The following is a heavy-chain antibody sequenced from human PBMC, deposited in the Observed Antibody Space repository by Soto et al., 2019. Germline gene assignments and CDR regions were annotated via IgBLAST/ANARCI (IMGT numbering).Heavy chain of an antibody. V-gene: IGHV1-69*01. CDR3: ARGGDCTNGVCYTWAYYFDY. CDR1: GGTFSSYA. Sequence: QVQLVQSGAEVKKPGSSVKVSCKASGGTFSSYAISRVRQAPGQGLEWMGGIIPIFGTANYAQKFQGRVTITADESTSTAYMELSSLRSEDTAVYYCARGGDCTNGVCYTWAYYFDYWGQGTLVTVSS. J-gene: IGHJ4*02. CDR2: IIPIFGTA. D-gene: IGHD2-8*01.